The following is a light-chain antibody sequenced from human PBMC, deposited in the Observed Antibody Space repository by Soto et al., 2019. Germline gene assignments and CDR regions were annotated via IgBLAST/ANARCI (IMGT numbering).Light chain of an antibody. V-gene: IGLV4-69*01. CDR3: QTWGSGNWV. CDR2: VNSDGSH. Sequence: QSVLTQSPSASASLGASVKLTCTLSSGHSSYAIAWHQQQPEKGPRYMMKVNSDGSHSKGDGIPDRFSGSSSGTERYLTISSLQSEDEADYYCQTWGSGNWVFGGGTQLTVL. CDR1: SGHSSYA. J-gene: IGLJ3*02.